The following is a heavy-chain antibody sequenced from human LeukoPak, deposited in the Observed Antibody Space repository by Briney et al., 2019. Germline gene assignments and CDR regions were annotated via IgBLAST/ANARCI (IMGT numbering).Heavy chain of an antibody. Sequence: GGSLRLSCDASGFTFSTYAMSWVRQAPGEGLEWVSGLCGSGGSTWYADSVKGRFTISRDNSKNTVYLHMNSLRAEDTAVYYCAKFEGLCGSANTCYHFDCWGQGTLVTVSS. J-gene: IGHJ4*02. CDR1: GFTFSTYA. V-gene: IGHV3-23*01. D-gene: IGHD2-2*01. CDR2: LCGSGGST. CDR3: AKFEGLCGSANTCYHFDC.